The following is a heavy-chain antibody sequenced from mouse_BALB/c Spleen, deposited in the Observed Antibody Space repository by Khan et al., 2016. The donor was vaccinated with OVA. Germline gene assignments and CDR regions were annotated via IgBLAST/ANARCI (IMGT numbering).Heavy chain of an antibody. D-gene: IGHD2-1*01. CDR3: ARAPLLSDFDY. CDR2: IYPGDGDT. Sequence: QVQLQQPGAELARPGASVKLSCKASGYTFTSYWMPWVKQRPGPGLEWIGAIYPGDGDTRYPQKFKGKATLTADKSSSTAYMQLSSLASEDSAVYYCARAPLLSDFDYWGQGTTLTVSS. V-gene: IGHV1-87*01. J-gene: IGHJ2*01. CDR1: GYTFTSYW.